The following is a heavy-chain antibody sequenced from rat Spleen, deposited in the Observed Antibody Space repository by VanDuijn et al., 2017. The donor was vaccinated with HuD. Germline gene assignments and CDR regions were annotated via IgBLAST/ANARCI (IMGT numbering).Heavy chain of an antibody. CDR2: TWGKGNT. Sequence: QVHLKESGPGRVQPYTTLSLSCTVSRFSQINYGITWVSPPPGKGLEWMGVTWGKGNTNYNSALKSRLSISRDTSKSQIYLKMNSLQTEDTATYFCARADVAGLSTDGIWGQGIMVTVSS. CDR3: ARADVAGLSTDGI. J-gene: IGHJ2*01. V-gene: IGHV2-13*01. D-gene: IGHD1-2*01. CDR1: RFSQINYG.